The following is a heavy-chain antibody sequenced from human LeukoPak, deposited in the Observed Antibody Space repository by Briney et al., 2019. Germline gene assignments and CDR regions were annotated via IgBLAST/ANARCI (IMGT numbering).Heavy chain of an antibody. D-gene: IGHD2-2*01. V-gene: IGHV3-7*03. Sequence: GGSLRLSCVASGITFSRHWMKWVRQAPGKGLEWVANIKQDGSEKFYVDSVKGRFTISRDNAKNSLYLQMNSLRAEDTAVYYCASRYCSSTSCYAASYYYYGMDVWGQGTTVTVSS. J-gene: IGHJ6*02. CDR2: IKQDGSEK. CDR1: GITFSRHW. CDR3: ASRYCSSTSCYAASYYYYGMDV.